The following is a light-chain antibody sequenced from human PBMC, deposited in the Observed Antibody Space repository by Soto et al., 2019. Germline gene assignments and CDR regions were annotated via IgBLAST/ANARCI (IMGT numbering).Light chain of an antibody. Sequence: DIQMTQSPSTLSASVGDRVTITCRASQSISSWLAWYQQKPGKAPKLLIYDASSLESGVPSRFSGSGSGTEFTLTISSLQTDDFATYCCQQYNSYSPLTSGGGTKVETK. J-gene: IGKJ4*01. CDR1: QSISSW. CDR3: QQYNSYSPLT. V-gene: IGKV1-5*01. CDR2: DAS.